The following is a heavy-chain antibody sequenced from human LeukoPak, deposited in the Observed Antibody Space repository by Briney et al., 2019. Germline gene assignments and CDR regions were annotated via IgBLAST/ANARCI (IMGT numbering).Heavy chain of an antibody. CDR1: GGSISSYY. CDR2: IYYSGST. D-gene: IGHD5-12*01. Sequence: PSEILSLTCTVSGGSISSYYWSWIRQPPGKGLEWIGYIYYSGSTNYNPSLKSRVTISVDTSKNQFSLKLSSVTAADTAVYYRARSPRERGYSGYAPDYWGQGTLVTVSS. V-gene: IGHV4-59*01. CDR3: ARSPRERGYSGYAPDY. J-gene: IGHJ4*02.